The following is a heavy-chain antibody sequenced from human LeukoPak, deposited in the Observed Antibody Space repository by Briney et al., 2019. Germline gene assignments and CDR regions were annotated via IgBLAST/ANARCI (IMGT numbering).Heavy chain of an antibody. V-gene: IGHV4-34*01. Sequence: PSETLSLTCAVYGGSFSGYYWSWIRQPPGKGLEWIGEINHSGSTNYNPSLKSRVTISVDTSKNQFSLKLSSVTAADTAVYYCARGLYDYVWGSYRKNWFDPRGQGTLVTVSS. J-gene: IGHJ5*02. CDR1: GGSFSGYY. CDR2: INHSGST. D-gene: IGHD3-16*02. CDR3: ARGLYDYVWGSYRKNWFDP.